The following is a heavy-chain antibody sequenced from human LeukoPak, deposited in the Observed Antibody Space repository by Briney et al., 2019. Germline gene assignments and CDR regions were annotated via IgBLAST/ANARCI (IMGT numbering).Heavy chain of an antibody. V-gene: IGHV4-39*01. Sequence: SETLSLTCTVSGGSISSSSYYWGRIRQPPGKGLEWIGTIYYSGSTYYNPSLKSRVTISVDTSKNQFSLKVSSVTAADTAVYYCARISGYRSNWSIDYWGQGTLVTVSS. CDR2: IYYSGST. CDR1: GGSISSSSYY. J-gene: IGHJ4*02. CDR3: ARISGYRSNWSIDY. D-gene: IGHD6-13*01.